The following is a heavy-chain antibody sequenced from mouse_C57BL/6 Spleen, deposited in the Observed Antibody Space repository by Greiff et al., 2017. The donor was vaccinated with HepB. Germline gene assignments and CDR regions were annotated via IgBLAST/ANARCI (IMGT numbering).Heavy chain of an antibody. V-gene: IGHV1-61*01. D-gene: IGHD1-1*01. CDR2: IYPSDSET. Sequence: QVHVKQPGAELVRPGSSVKLSCKASGYTFTSYWMDWVKQRPGQGLEWIGNIYPSDSETHYNQKFKDKATLTVDKSSSTAYMQLSSLTSEDSAVYYCARSPYYYGSTHYYAMDYWGQGTSVTVSS. CDR1: GYTFTSYW. CDR3: ARSPYYYGSTHYYAMDY. J-gene: IGHJ4*01.